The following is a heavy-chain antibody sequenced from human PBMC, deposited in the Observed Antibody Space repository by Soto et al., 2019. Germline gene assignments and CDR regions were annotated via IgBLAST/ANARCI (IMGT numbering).Heavy chain of an antibody. V-gene: IGHV4-4*02. CDR1: GGSISSSNW. D-gene: IGHD3-22*01. J-gene: IGHJ4*02. CDR3: ARLSNYDSSGYPN. CDR2: IYHSGST. Sequence: SETLSLTCPVSGGSISSSNWWSLFRQPPGKGLECIGEIYHSGSTNYNPSLKSRVTISVDKSKNQFSLKLSSVTAADTAVYYCARLSNYDSSGYPNWGQGTLVTVSS.